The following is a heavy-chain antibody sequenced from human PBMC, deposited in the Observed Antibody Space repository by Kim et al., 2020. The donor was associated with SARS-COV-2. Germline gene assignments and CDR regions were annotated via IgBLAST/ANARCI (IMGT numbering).Heavy chain of an antibody. CDR3: ARGYSGYDWGGHYYYYGMDV. J-gene: IGHJ6*02. D-gene: IGHD5-12*01. V-gene: IGHV4-59*01. CDR1: GGSISSYY. CDR2: IYYSGST. Sequence: SETLSLTCTVSGGSISSYYWSWIRQPPGKGLEWIGYIYYSGSTNYNPSLKSRVTISVDTSKNQFSLKLSSVTAADTAVYYCARGYSGYDWGGHYYYYGMDVWGQGTTVTVSS.